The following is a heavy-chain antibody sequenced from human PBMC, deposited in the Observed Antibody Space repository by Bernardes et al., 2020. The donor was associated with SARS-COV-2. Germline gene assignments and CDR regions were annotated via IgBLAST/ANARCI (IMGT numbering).Heavy chain of an antibody. D-gene: IGHD5-12*01. J-gene: IGHJ5*02. CDR1: GGSLSTHY. Sequence: SATLSLTCAVYGGSLSTHYWNWIRQSPGKGLEWIGEINHAGNTNYNPSLKSRVTISVDTSKNQFSLKLSSVTAADTAVYYCARASPSYRGYDSPWGQGTLVTVSS. CDR2: INHAGNT. V-gene: IGHV4-34*01. CDR3: ARASPSYRGYDSP.